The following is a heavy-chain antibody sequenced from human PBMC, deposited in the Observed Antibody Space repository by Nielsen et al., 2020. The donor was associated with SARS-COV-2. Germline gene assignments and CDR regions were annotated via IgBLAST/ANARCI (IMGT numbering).Heavy chain of an antibody. V-gene: IGHV4-30-4*02. Sequence: SETLSLTCTISGGSISSGDYYWSWIRQPPGKGLEWIGYIYYSGSTYYNPSLKSRVTISVDTSKNQFSLKLSSVTAADTAVYYCARGDYDFWSGIDYWGQGTLVTVSS. CDR3: ARGDYDFWSGIDY. CDR1: GGSISSGDYY. D-gene: IGHD3-3*01. J-gene: IGHJ4*02. CDR2: IYYSGST.